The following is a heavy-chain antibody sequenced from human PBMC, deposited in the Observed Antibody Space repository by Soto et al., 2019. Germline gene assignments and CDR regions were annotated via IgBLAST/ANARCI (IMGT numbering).Heavy chain of an antibody. CDR2: IYYSGST. Sequence: SETLSLTCTVSGGSISSSSYYWGWIRQPPGKGLECIGSIYYSGSTYYNPSLKSRVTISVDTSKNQFSLKLSSVTAADTAVYYCARQCGSGGSCYDYWGQGTLVTVSS. J-gene: IGHJ4*02. D-gene: IGHD2-15*01. CDR1: GGSISSSSYY. CDR3: ARQCGSGGSCYDY. V-gene: IGHV4-39*01.